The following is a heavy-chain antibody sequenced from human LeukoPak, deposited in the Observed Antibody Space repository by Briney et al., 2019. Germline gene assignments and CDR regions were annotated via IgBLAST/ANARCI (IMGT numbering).Heavy chain of an antibody. Sequence: SQTLSLTCAISGDSVSSNSAAWNWIRQSPSTGLEWLGRTYYRSKWYNDYAGSVKSRITINPDTSKNQFSLQLNSVTPEDTAVYYCARGQEAVVAFDYWGQGTLVTVSS. J-gene: IGHJ4*02. CDR3: ARGQEAVVAFDY. CDR1: GDSVSSNSAA. V-gene: IGHV6-1*01. CDR2: TYYRSKWYN. D-gene: IGHD6-19*01.